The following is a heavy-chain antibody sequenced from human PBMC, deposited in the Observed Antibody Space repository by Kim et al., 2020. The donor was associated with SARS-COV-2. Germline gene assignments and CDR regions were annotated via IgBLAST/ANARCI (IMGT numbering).Heavy chain of an antibody. Sequence: SETLSLTCAVYGGSFSGYYWSWIRQPPGKGLERIGEINHSGSTNYNPSLKSRVTISVDTSKNQFSLKLSSVTAAETAVYYCARGPGYSSSWYGARNWFDPWGQGTLVTVSS. CDR3: ARGPGYSSSWYGARNWFDP. D-gene: IGHD6-13*01. J-gene: IGHJ5*02. CDR1: GGSFSGYY. V-gene: IGHV4-34*01. CDR2: INHSGST.